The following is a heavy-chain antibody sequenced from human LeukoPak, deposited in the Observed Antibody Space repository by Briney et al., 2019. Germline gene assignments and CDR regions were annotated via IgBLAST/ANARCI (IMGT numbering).Heavy chain of an antibody. CDR3: ARDPVTGTEGFDY. J-gene: IGHJ4*02. CDR2: ISAYNGNT. V-gene: IGHV1-18*01. D-gene: IGHD1-7*01. Sequence: ASVKVSCKASGYSFTNYDISWVRQAPGQGLEWMGWISAYNGNTKYAQKFQGRVTMTTDTSTTAAYMELRSLRSDDTAVYYCARDPVTGTEGFDYWGQGTLVTVSS. CDR1: GYSFTNYD.